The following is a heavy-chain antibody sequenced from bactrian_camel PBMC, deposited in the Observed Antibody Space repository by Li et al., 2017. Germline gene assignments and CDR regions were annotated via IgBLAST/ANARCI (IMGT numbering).Heavy chain of an antibody. CDR2: ITDGFRT. Sequence: HVQLVESGGGSVQAGGSLRLSCAASGLTYSKKCMGWFRQAPGKEREGVATITDGFRTCYTDSVKGRFAISKDRDILYLQMNSLQPEDTAVYYCAADRRPVGAGIEYCAPLKRYGYRGQGTQVTVS. D-gene: IGHD6*01. CDR1: GLTYSKKC. V-gene: IGHV3S55*01. J-gene: IGHJ4*01. CDR3: AADRRPVGAGIEYCAPLKRYGY.